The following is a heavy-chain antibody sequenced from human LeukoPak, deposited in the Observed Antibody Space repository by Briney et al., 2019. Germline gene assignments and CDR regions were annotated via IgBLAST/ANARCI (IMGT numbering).Heavy chain of an antibody. Sequence: PGGSLRLYCAASGFTFSSYWMSWVRQAPGKGLEWVANIKQDGSEKYYVDSVKGRFTISRDNAKNSLYLQMNSLRAEDTAVYYCARDEDDGDYAPWDYWGQGTLVTVSS. CDR2: IKQDGSEK. J-gene: IGHJ4*02. CDR3: ARDEDDGDYAPWDY. D-gene: IGHD4-17*01. CDR1: GFTFSSYW. V-gene: IGHV3-7*03.